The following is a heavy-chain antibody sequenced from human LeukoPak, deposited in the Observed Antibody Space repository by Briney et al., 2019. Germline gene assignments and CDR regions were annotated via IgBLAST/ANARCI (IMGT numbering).Heavy chain of an antibody. CDR3: ARHGAISEYDILTGYYVDY. J-gene: IGHJ4*02. CDR2: IYPGDSDT. D-gene: IGHD3-9*01. V-gene: IGHV5-51*01. CDR1: GYSFTSYW. Sequence: GESLKISCKGSGYSFTSYWIGWVRQMPGKGLEWMGIIYPGDSDTRYSPSFQGQVTISADKSISTAYLQWSSLKASDTAMYYCARHGAISEYDILTGYYVDYWGQGTLDTVSS.